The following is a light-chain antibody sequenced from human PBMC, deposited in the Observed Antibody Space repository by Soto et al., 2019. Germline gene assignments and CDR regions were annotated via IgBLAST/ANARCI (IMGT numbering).Light chain of an antibody. J-gene: IGKJ1*01. CDR3: QQANSFPTT. CDR1: QSISGW. Sequence: DIQMTQSPSSVSASVGDRVTITCRASQSISGWLAWYQQKPGKAPKLLIYAASNLQSGVPSRFSGSGSGTDSTLTISSLQPEDFATYYCQQANSFPTTFGQGTKV. V-gene: IGKV1-12*01. CDR2: AAS.